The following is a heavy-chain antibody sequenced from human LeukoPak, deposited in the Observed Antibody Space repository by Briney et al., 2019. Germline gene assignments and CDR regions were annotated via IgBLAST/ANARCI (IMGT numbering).Heavy chain of an antibody. V-gene: IGHV4-4*09. D-gene: IGHD1-26*01. CDR1: GGSISSYY. CDR3: ARRIVAHAFDI. Sequence: PSETLSLTCTVSGGSISSYYWSWIRQPPGKGLEWIGYIYTSGSTNYNPSLKSRVTISVDTSKNQFSLKLSSVTAADTAVYYCARRIVAHAFDIWGQGTMVTVSS. J-gene: IGHJ3*02. CDR2: IYTSGST.